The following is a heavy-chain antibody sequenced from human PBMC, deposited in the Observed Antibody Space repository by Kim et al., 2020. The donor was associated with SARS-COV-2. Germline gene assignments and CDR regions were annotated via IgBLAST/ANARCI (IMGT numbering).Heavy chain of an antibody. CDR3: ARVSLPGYSYGYHPNDAFDI. V-gene: IGHV6-1*01. CDR2: TYYRSKWYN. D-gene: IGHD5-18*01. J-gene: IGHJ3*02. CDR1: GDSVSSNSAA. Sequence: SQTLSLTCAISGDSVSSNSAAWNWIRQSPSRGLEWLGRTYYRSKWYNDYAVSVKSRITINPDTSKNQFSLQLNSVTPEDTAVYYCARVSLPGYSYGYHPNDAFDIWGQGTMVTVSS.